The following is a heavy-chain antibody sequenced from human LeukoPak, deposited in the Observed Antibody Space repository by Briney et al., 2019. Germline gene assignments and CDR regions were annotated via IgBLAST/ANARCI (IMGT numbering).Heavy chain of an antibody. J-gene: IGHJ4*02. V-gene: IGHV1-18*01. Sequence: GASVKVSCKASGYTFTSYAMHWVRQAPGQRLEWMGWISAYNGNTNYAQKLQGRVTMTTDTSTSTAYMELRSLRSDDTAVYYCARDGGQQLVSGDFDYWGQGTLVTVSP. CDR2: ISAYNGNT. CDR1: GYTFTSYA. CDR3: ARDGGQQLVSGDFDY. D-gene: IGHD6-13*01.